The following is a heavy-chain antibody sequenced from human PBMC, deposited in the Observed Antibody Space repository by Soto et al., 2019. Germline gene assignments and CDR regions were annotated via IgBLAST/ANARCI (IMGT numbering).Heavy chain of an antibody. J-gene: IGHJ4*02. CDR1: GNSFTTYY. CDR2: INPSGGRT. V-gene: IGHV1-46*01. D-gene: IGHD4-17*01. Sequence: GASVKVSCKASGNSFTTYYMHWVRQAPGQGLEWMGIINPSGGRTTYAQKFQGRVTMTRDTSTSTFHMELSSLTSEDTALYYCARTTAVPNSLRSRYFFDYWGQGTLVTVSS. CDR3: ARTTAVPNSLRSRYFFDY.